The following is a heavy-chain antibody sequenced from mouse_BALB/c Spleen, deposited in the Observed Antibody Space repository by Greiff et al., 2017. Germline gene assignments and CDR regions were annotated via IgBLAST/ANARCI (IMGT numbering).Heavy chain of an antibody. CDR3: ARVYGRDYFDY. Sequence: EVKLMESGGGLVQPGGSRKLSCAASGFTFSDYGMAWVRQAPGKGPEWVAFISNLAYSIYYADTVTGRFTISRENAKNTLYLEMSSLRSEDTAMYYCARVYGRDYFDYWGQGTTLTVSS. CDR2: ISNLAYSI. J-gene: IGHJ2*01. D-gene: IGHD1-1*01. CDR1: GFTFSDYG. V-gene: IGHV5-15*02.